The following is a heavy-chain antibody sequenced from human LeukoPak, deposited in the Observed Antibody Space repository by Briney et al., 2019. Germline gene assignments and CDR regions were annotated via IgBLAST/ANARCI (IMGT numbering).Heavy chain of an antibody. CDR2: ISGGGVST. Sequence: PGGSLRLSCAASGFTYSSYDMSWVRQAPGKGLEWVSGISGGGVSTYYADSVEGRFTISRDNSRHTLDLQVNSLRAEDTAVYYCARSGFSWRGYFDYWGQGTLVTVSS. D-gene: IGHD3-10*01. J-gene: IGHJ4*02. CDR3: ARSGFSWRGYFDY. V-gene: IGHV3-23*01. CDR1: GFTYSSYD.